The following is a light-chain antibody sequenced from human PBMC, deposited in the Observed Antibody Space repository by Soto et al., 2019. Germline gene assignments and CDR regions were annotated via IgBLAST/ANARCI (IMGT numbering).Light chain of an antibody. CDR1: QPVSSH. CDR3: QQYNRWPFP. J-gene: IGKJ2*01. CDR2: AAS. V-gene: IGKV3-15*01. Sequence: EIVMTQSPATLSVSPGEGATLSCRANQPVSSHLAWYQHKPGQAPRLLIHAASTSAPGVPVRFSGSGSGTEFTLTISSLQSEDFAVYYCQQYNRWPFPFGQGTKLEIK.